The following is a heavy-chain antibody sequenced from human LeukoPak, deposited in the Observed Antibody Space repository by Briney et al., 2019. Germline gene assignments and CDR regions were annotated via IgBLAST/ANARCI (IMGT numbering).Heavy chain of an antibody. CDR1: GGSFSGYY. CDR2: IYYSGST. V-gene: IGHV4-59*01. D-gene: IGHD3-3*01. Sequence: PSETLSLTCAVYGGSFSGYYWSWIRQPPGKGLEWIGYIYYSGSTNYNPSLKSRVTISVDTSKNQFSLKLSSVTAADTAVYYCARSYDFWSGYYTGHYYYYGMDVWGQGTTVTVSS. CDR3: ARSYDFWSGYYTGHYYYYGMDV. J-gene: IGHJ6*02.